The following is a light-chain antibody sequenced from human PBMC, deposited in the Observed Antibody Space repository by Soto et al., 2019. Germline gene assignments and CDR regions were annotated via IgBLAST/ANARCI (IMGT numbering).Light chain of an antibody. CDR1: QGIGNN. Sequence: DIQMTQSPSSLSASVGDRVTITCRASQGIGNNLGWFQQKVGRAPKRLIYAASSLEGGVPLRFSGSGSGTEFPLTISGLQPEDFATYYCLQHHTYPYTFGQGTKLEIK. CDR2: AAS. J-gene: IGKJ2*01. CDR3: LQHHTYPYT. V-gene: IGKV1-17*01.